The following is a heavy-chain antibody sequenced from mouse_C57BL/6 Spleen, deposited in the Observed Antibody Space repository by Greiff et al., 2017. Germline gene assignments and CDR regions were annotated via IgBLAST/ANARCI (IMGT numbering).Heavy chain of an antibody. CDR2: INPGRGGT. CDR3: ERLITRWYYFDV. Sequence: VQLQQSGAELVRPGTSVKVSCKASGYAFTNYLIEWVKQRPGQGLEWIGVINPGRGGTKYNEKFKGQATLTADTSSSTTYMQLSSLASEDSAVYFWERLITRWYYFDVWGKGTTLTVSS. CDR1: GYAFTNYL. J-gene: IGHJ2*01. V-gene: IGHV1-54*01. D-gene: IGHD2-4*01.